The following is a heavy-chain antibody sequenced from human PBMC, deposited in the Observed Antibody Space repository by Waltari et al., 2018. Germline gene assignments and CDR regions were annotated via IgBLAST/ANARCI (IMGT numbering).Heavy chain of an antibody. D-gene: IGHD3-10*01. V-gene: IGHV4-38-2*01. J-gene: IGHJ4*02. CDR1: GYSISSGYY. CDR2: IYHSGST. Sequence: QVQLQESGPGLVKPSETLSLTCAVSGYSISSGYYWGWIRQPPGKGLEWIGSIYHSGSTYYNPSLKSRVTISVDTSKNQFSLKLSSVTAADTAVYYCARRGTMVRGAFDYWGQGTLVTVSS. CDR3: ARRGTMVRGAFDY.